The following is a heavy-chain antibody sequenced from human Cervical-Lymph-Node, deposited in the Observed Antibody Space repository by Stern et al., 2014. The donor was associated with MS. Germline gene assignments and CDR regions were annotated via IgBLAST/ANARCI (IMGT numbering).Heavy chain of an antibody. J-gene: IGHJ4*02. CDR2: LSPHNGDT. CDR3: ARKGYSSGWSGYFDY. D-gene: IGHD6-19*01. CDR1: GYTFASYG. V-gene: IGHV1-18*01. Sequence: MQLVQSGAEVKKPGASVKISCKPSGYTFASYGLSWVRQAPGQGLEWMGWLSPHNGDTNYAETLQGRVTMTTDTSTNTAYMELRSLRSDDTAVYYCARKGYSSGWSGYFDYWGRGTAVTVSS.